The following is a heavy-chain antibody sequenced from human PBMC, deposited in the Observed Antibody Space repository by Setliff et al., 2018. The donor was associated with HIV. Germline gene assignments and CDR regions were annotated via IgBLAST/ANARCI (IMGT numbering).Heavy chain of an antibody. CDR2: IWYDGTNE. J-gene: IGHJ4*02. Sequence: PGGSLRLSCVASGFFFSSYGFHWVRQTPGKGLEWVAAIWYDGTNEYYADSVEGRFTASRDNPKNTLYLQMNSLTVEDTAAYYCAKDPSSWELRATYFDYWGQGTLVTVSS. V-gene: IGHV3-33*06. D-gene: IGHD1-7*01. CDR3: AKDPSSWELRATYFDY. CDR1: GFFFSSYG.